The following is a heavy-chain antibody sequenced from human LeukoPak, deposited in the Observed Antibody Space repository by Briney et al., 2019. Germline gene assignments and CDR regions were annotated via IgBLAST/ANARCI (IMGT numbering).Heavy chain of an antibody. CDR2: IWYDGSNK. V-gene: IGHV3-33*01. Sequence: GGSLRLSCAASGFTFSSYGMHWVRQAPGKGLEWVAVIWYDGSNKYYADSVKGRVTISRDNSKNTLYLQMNSLRAEDTAVYYCARGKAYCSGGSCYPTRSYYYYGMDVWGQGTTVTVSS. CDR3: ARGKAYCSGGSCYPTRSYYYYGMDV. CDR1: GFTFSSYG. D-gene: IGHD2-15*01. J-gene: IGHJ6*02.